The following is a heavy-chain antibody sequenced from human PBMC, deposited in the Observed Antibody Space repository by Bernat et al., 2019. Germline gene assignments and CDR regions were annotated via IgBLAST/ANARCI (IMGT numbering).Heavy chain of an antibody. CDR1: GFTFDDYA. CDR2: IRWNSGSI. V-gene: IGHV3-9*01. CDR3: AKDKVAAAETAYYYYYMDV. Sequence: EVQLVESGGGLVQPGRSLRLSCAASGFTFDDYAMHLVRQAPGKGLEGVSGIRWNSGSIGYADSVKGRFTISRDNAKNSLYLQMNSLRAEDTALYYCAKDKVAAAETAYYYYYMDVWGKGTTVTVSS. D-gene: IGHD6-13*01. J-gene: IGHJ6*03.